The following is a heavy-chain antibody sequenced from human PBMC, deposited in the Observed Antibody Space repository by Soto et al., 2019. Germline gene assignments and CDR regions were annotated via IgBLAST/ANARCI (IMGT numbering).Heavy chain of an antibody. V-gene: IGHV1-18*01. J-gene: IGHJ3*02. CDR1: GYTFTSYG. CDR2: ISAYNGNT. Sequence: QVQLVPSGAEVKKPGASVKVACKAAGYTFTSYGISWVRQAPGQGLEWMGGISAYNGNTNYAQKLQGRVTITTDTTTSPDYMELSSVRSDDTAVYYCARDYLHKTLNWFSPKDAFDIWGQGTMVTVSS. CDR3: ARDYLHKTLNWFSPKDAFDI. D-gene: IGHD3-10*01.